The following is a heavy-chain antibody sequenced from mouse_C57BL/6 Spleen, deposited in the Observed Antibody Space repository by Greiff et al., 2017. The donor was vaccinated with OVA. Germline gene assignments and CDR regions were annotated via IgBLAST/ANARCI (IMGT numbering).Heavy chain of an antibody. Sequence: QVQLQQPGAELVRPGSSVKLSCKASGYTFTSYWMDWVKQRPGQGLEWIGNIYPSDSETHYNQTFKDKATVTVDKSYSTAYMQLSSLTSEDSAVYYCARRSDYDGYVMAYWGQGTLVTVSA. CDR3: ARRSDYDGYVMAY. CDR1: GYTFTSYW. J-gene: IGHJ3*01. CDR2: IYPSDSET. V-gene: IGHV1-61*01. D-gene: IGHD2-3*01.